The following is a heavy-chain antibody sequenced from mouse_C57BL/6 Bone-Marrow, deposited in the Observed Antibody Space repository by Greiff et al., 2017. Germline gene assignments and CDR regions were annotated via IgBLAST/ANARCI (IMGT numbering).Heavy chain of an antibody. CDR3: ARLLRHGDY. CDR1: GYTFTSYW. V-gene: IGHV1-59*01. D-gene: IGHD1-2*01. Sequence: QVQLQQPGAELVRPGTSVKLSCKASGYTFTSYWMHWVKQRPGQGLEWIGVIYPSDSYTNYNQKFKGKATLTVDTSSSTAYMQLSSLTSEDSAVYYCARLLRHGDYWGQGTSVTVSS. CDR2: IYPSDSYT. J-gene: IGHJ4*01.